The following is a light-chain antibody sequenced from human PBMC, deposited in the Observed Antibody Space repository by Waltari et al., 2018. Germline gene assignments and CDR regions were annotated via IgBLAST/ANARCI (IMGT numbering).Light chain of an antibody. J-gene: IGLJ2*01. V-gene: IGLV3-1*01. CDR1: KLGDKY. Sequence: SYELTQPPSVSVSPGQTASITCPGDKLGDKYACWYQPKPGQSPVLVIYQDSKRPSGIRGRFSGYNSGNTAPLTSGGTQAMDEADYYCQAWDSSVVFGGGTKLTVL. CDR2: QDS. CDR3: QAWDSSVV.